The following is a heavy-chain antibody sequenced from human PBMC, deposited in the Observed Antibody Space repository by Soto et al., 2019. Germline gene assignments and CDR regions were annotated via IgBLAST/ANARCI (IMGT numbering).Heavy chain of an antibody. V-gene: IGHV4-59*01. CDR2: IYYSGST. CDR1: GASISSYY. J-gene: IGHJ4*02. CDR3: ARLSPTSSNWALEY. D-gene: IGHD7-27*01. Sequence: ASETLSLTCTVSGASISSYYWSWIRQPPGKGLEWIGYIYYSGSTNYNPSLKSRVTISVDTSKNQFSLKVSSVTATDTAEYYCARLSPTSSNWALEYWGQGTLVTVSS.